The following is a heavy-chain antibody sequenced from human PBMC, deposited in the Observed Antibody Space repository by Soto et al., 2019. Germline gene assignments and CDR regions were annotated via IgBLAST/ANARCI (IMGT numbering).Heavy chain of an antibody. CDR2: IYYSGST. Sequence: SETLSLTCTVSSGSISSYYWSWIRQPPGKGLEWIGYIYYSGSTNYNPSLKSRVTISVDTSKNQFSLKLSSVTAADTAVYYCARAPRGNYGYPSYFDYCGQGTLVTVSS. CDR1: SGSISSYY. D-gene: IGHD3-10*01. J-gene: IGHJ4*02. V-gene: IGHV4-59*01. CDR3: ARAPRGNYGYPSYFDY.